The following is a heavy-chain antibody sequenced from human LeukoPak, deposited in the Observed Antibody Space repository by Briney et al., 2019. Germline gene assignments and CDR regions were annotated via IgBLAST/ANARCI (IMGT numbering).Heavy chain of an antibody. Sequence: ASVNVSCKASGYTFTSYYMHWVRQAPGQGLEWMGIINPSGGSTSYAQKFQGRVTMTRDTSTSTVYMQLSSLRSEDTAVYYCARDHEQQLVLRGGYFDYWGQGTLVTVSS. J-gene: IGHJ4*02. D-gene: IGHD6-13*01. CDR1: GYTFTSYY. V-gene: IGHV1-46*01. CDR2: INPSGGST. CDR3: ARDHEQQLVLRGGYFDY.